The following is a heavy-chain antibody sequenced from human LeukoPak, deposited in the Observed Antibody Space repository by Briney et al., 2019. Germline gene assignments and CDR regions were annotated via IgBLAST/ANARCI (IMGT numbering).Heavy chain of an antibody. J-gene: IGHJ3*02. CDR1: GFTFSRYG. CDR2: ISYDGSNK. V-gene: IGHV3-30*03. Sequence: PGRSLRLSCAASGFTFSRYGLHWVRQAPGRGLEWVAVISYDGSNKHYADSVKGRFTVSRDNSKHTLYLQMNSLRAEDTAVYYCAGETVTIRGTDGFDIWRQGTMVSVFS. CDR3: AGETVTIRGTDGFDI. D-gene: IGHD4-17*01.